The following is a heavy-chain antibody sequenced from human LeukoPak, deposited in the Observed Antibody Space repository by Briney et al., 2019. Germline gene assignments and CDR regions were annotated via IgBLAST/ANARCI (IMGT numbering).Heavy chain of an antibody. CDR1: GFTFSNYW. CDR3: ARFGSSWYYGFDY. D-gene: IGHD6-13*01. CDR2: ISSRSSTI. J-gene: IGHJ4*02. Sequence: GGSLRLSCEASGFTFSNYWMNWVRQAPGKGLEWVSYISSRSSTIYYADSVKGRFTISRDNAKNSLYLQMNSLRAEDTAVYYCARFGSSWYYGFDYWGQGTLVTVSS. V-gene: IGHV3-48*01.